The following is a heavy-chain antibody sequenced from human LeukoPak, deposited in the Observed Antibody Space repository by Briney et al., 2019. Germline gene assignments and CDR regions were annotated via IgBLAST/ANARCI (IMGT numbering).Heavy chain of an antibody. Sequence: PGGSLRLSCAASEFTFSSYGMHWVRQAPGKGLEWVAVIWYDGSNKYYADSVKGRFTISRDNSKNTLYLQMNSLRAEDTAVYYCARSGIGRAHAFDIWGQGTMVTVSS. CDR1: EFTFSSYG. V-gene: IGHV3-33*01. D-gene: IGHD1-14*01. CDR2: IWYDGSNK. CDR3: ARSGIGRAHAFDI. J-gene: IGHJ3*02.